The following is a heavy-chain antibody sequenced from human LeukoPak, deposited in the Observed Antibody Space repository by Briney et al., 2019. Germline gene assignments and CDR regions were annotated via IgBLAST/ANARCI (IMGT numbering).Heavy chain of an antibody. Sequence: GGSLRLSCAASGFTFTDYWMTWVRQAPGRGLEWVANIKQDEGEKYYVDSVKGRFTVSRDNAKNSLYLQMNSLRAEDAAVYYCAKDRAHTMIVVVITQSYFDYWGQGTLVTVSS. CDR1: GFTFTDYW. V-gene: IGHV3-7*01. CDR3: AKDRAHTMIVVVITQSYFDY. J-gene: IGHJ4*02. D-gene: IGHD3-22*01. CDR2: IKQDEGEK.